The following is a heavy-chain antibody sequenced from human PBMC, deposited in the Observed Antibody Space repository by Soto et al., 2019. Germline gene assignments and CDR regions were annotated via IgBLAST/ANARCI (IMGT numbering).Heavy chain of an antibody. V-gene: IGHV1-8*01. J-gene: IGHJ4*02. CDR1: GYTFTSYD. Sequence: GASVKVSCKASGYTFTSYDINWVRQATGQGLEWMGWMNPNSGNTGYAQKFQGRVTMTRNTSISTAYMGLSSLRSEDTAVYYCARQQSIAARSSLDYWGQGTLVTVSS. CDR2: MNPNSGNT. D-gene: IGHD6-6*01. CDR3: ARQQSIAARSSLDY.